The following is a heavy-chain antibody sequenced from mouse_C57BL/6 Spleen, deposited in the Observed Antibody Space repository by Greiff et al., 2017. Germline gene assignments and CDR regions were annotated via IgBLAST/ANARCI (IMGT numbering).Heavy chain of an antibody. J-gene: IGHJ1*03. CDR1: GFTFSSYA. V-gene: IGHV5-9-1*02. Sequence: EVKLMESGEGLVKPGGSLKLSCAASGFTFSSYAMSWVRQTPEKRLEWVAYISSGGDYIYYADTVKGRFTISRDNARNTLYLQMGSMKSEDTAMYYCTRDPATVVAKDWYFDVGGTGTTVTVSS. D-gene: IGHD1-1*01. CDR3: TRDPATVVAKDWYFDV. CDR2: ISSGGDYI.